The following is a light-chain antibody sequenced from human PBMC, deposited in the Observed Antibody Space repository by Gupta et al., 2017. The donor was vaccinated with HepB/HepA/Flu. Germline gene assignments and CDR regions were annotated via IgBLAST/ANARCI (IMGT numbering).Light chain of an antibody. CDR1: NIGTTS. J-gene: IGLJ1*01. Sequence: SSVLTQPPSVSVAPGKSARISCGGNNIGTTSVHWYQQEPGQAPVLVVYDDSDRPSGIPERFSGSNSGNTATLTISRVEAGDEADYYCQVWDSSSDHYVFGSGTKVTVL. V-gene: IGLV3-21*03. CDR3: QVWDSSSDHYV. CDR2: DDS.